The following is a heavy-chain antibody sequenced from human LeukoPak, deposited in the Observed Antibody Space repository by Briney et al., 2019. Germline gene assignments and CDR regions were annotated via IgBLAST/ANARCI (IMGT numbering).Heavy chain of an antibody. J-gene: IGHJ4*02. Sequence: GGSLRLSCAASGFTFISYSMSWVRQAPGKGLELVSAISGSGGSTYYADSVKGRFTISRDNSKNTLYLQMNSLRAEDTAVYYCAKDHPLYYDILTGYPDYWGQGTLVTVSS. CDR2: ISGSGGST. D-gene: IGHD3-9*01. V-gene: IGHV3-23*01. CDR1: GFTFISYS. CDR3: AKDHPLYYDILTGYPDY.